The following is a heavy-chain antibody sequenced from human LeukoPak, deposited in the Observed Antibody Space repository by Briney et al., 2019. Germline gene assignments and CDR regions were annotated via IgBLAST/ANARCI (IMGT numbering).Heavy chain of an antibody. V-gene: IGHV3-64*01. CDR2: ISSDGGSS. Sequence: GESLTLSCAVSGIIFSNNAMHWVRQGPGKGLEWISTISSDGGSSYNATSVNGRFTISSDNSKHTLYLQMGGLSAEDMAVYYCARGRQGAKTRYFDLWGRGTRVTVSS. D-gene: IGHD4/OR15-4a*01. CDR3: ARGRQGAKTRYFDL. J-gene: IGHJ2*01. CDR1: GIIFSNNA.